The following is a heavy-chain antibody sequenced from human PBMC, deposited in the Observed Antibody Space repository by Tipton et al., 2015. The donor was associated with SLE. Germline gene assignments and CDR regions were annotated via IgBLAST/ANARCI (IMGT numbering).Heavy chain of an antibody. CDR1: GGSISSSSYY. CDR3: ATARIFGVPT. V-gene: IGHV4-39*07. CDR2: IYYSGST. Sequence: TLSLTCTVSGGSISSSSYYWGWIRQPPGKGLEWIGSIYYSGSTYYNPSLKSRVTISVDTSKDQFSLRLRSVTAADTAVYYCATARIFGVPTWGRGTLVIVSS. J-gene: IGHJ4*02. D-gene: IGHD3-3*01.